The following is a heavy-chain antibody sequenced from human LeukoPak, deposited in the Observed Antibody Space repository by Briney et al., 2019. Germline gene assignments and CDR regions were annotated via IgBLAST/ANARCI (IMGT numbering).Heavy chain of an antibody. Sequence: ASVKVSCKAYVYAFIAHDLHWVRQAPGQGLEYLGWITPHNGGTRYAQKFQGRVTITMDTSTSTAFMELTSLKSDDTAIYYCAKDGGTWSFDYWGQGTLVTVSS. CDR2: ITPHNGGT. V-gene: IGHV1-2*02. CDR3: AKDGGTWSFDY. J-gene: IGHJ4*02. CDR1: VYAFIAHD. D-gene: IGHD2-15*01.